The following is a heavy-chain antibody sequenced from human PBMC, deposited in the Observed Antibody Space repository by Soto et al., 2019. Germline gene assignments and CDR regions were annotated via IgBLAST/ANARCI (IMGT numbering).Heavy chain of an antibody. Sequence: GGSLRLSCAASGFTVSSNYMSWVRQAPGEGLEWVSVIYSGGSTYYADSVKGRFTISRDNSKNTLYLQMNSLRAEDTAVYYCARDTGYGGNYLSTYWGQGTLVTVSS. CDR2: IYSGGST. J-gene: IGHJ4*02. CDR3: ARDTGYGGNYLSTY. V-gene: IGHV3-66*01. CDR1: GFTVSSNY. D-gene: IGHD4-17*01.